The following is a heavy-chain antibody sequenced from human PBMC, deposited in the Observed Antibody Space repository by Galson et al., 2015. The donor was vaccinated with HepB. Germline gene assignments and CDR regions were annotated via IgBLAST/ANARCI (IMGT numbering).Heavy chain of an antibody. V-gene: IGHV5-10-1*01. CDR1: GYSFTSYW. CDR2: IDPSDSYT. J-gene: IGHJ4*02. CDR3: ARRGGRGIVVVPAGDY. D-gene: IGHD2-2*01. Sequence: QSGAEVKKPGESLRISCKGSGYSFTSYWISWVRQMPGKGLEWMGRIDPSDSYTNYSPSFQGHVTISADKSISTAYLQWSSLKALDTAMYYCARRGGRGIVVVPAGDYWGQGTLVTVSS.